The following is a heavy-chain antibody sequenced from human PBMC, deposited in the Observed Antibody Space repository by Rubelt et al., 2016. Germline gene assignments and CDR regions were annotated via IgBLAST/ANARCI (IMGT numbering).Heavy chain of an antibody. J-gene: IGHJ4*02. CDR2: IYYSGST. CDR1: GGSISSRSYY. CDR3: ARIDLNTWSPYFDY. Sequence: QLQLQESGPGLAKPSETLSLTCTISGGSISSRSYYWGWIRQPPGKGLEWLGSIYYSGSTYYNPSVKRRVTLSVDTSKNHVSLQLSSVTAADTAEYYSARIDLNTWSPYFDYWGQGTLVTVSS. D-gene: IGHD2-8*02. V-gene: IGHV4-39*07.